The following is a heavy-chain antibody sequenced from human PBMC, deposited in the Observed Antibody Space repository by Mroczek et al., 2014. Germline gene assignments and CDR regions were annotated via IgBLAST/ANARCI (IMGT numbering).Heavy chain of an antibody. D-gene: IGHD3-22*01. V-gene: IGHV1-24*01. CDR3: ATTKSYYYDSSGYSTFDY. CDR2: FDPEDGET. CDR1: GYTLTELS. Sequence: VQLVESGAEVKKPGASVKVSCKVSGYTLTELSMHWVRQAPGKGLEWMGGFDPEDGETIYAQKFQGRVTMTEDTSTDTAYMELSSLRSEDTAVYYCATTKSYYYDSSGYSTFDYWGQGTLVTVSS. J-gene: IGHJ4*02.